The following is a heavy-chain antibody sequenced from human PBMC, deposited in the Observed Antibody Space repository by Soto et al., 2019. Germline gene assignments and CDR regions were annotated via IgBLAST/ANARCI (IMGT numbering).Heavy chain of an antibody. CDR3: ARAITSSGSFDS. J-gene: IGHJ4*02. V-gene: IGHV4-34*01. CDR2: INHGGST. D-gene: IGHD3-22*01. Sequence: PSETLSLTCPFFVWAFSGYSCSCIRHSPGKWLEWIGEINHGGSTNYNPSLKTRVTISVDASRNQLSLRLTSVTAADTSVYYCARAITSSGSFDSWGLGSLVTVSS. CDR1: VWAFSGYS.